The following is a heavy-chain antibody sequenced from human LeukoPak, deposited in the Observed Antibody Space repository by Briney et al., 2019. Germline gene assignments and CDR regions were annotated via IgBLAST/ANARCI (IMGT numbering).Heavy chain of an antibody. CDR1: GFTFSSYT. Sequence: GGSLRLSCAASGFTFSSYTMSWVRQAPGKGLEWVSAISGSGTIDSGTTTYYADSVKGRFTISRDDSRNTLYLQMNSLRAEDTAVYYCAERYDSSGPYYFDYWGQGTPVTVSS. CDR2: ISGSGTIDSGTTT. V-gene: IGHV3-23*01. CDR3: AERYDSSGPYYFDY. J-gene: IGHJ4*02. D-gene: IGHD3-22*01.